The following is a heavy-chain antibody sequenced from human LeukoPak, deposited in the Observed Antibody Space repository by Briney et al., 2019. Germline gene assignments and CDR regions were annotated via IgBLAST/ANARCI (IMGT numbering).Heavy chain of an antibody. Sequence: GGSLRLSCAASGFTFSSYAMSWVRQAPGKGLEWVSAISASGGSTYYADSVKGRFTISRDNSKNTLYLQMNSLRAEDTAVYYCAKDGRTYGSGSYPYFDYWGQGTLVTVSS. V-gene: IGHV3-23*01. CDR2: ISASGGST. CDR3: AKDGRTYGSGSYPYFDY. J-gene: IGHJ4*02. CDR1: GFTFSSYA. D-gene: IGHD3-10*01.